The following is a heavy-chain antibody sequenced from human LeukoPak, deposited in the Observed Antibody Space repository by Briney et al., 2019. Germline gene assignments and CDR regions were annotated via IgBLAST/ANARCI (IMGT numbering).Heavy chain of an antibody. CDR1: GFSFSNYA. V-gene: IGHV3-30-3*01. CDR3: ARDSQQWLIQRWFDP. J-gene: IGHJ5*02. D-gene: IGHD6-19*01. CDR2: ISYDGSNK. Sequence: GGSLRLSCATSGFSFSNYAMHWVRQAPGKGLEWVAVISYDGSNKKYADSVKGRFTISRDNSKNTLYLQMNGLRLEDTAMYYCARDSQQWLIQRWFDPWGQGTLVTVSA.